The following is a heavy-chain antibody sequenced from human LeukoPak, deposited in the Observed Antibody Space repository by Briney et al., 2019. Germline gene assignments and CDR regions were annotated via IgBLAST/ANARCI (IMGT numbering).Heavy chain of an antibody. V-gene: IGHV3-48*01. D-gene: IGHD2-2*01. CDR1: GFTFSSYS. Sequence: GGSLRLSCAASGFTFSSYSMNWVRQAPGKGLEWVSYISSSSSTIYYADSVKGRFTISRDNAKNSLYLQMNSLRAEDTAVYYCARVVPAARGIYYYYYMDVWGKGTTVTVSS. CDR3: ARVVPAARGIYYYYYMDV. J-gene: IGHJ6*03. CDR2: ISSSSSTI.